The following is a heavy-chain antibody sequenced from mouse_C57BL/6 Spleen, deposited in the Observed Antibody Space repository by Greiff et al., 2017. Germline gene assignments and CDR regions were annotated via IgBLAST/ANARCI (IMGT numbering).Heavy chain of an antibody. V-gene: IGHV5-9-1*02. CDR2: ISSGGDYI. J-gene: IGHJ1*03. D-gene: IGHD2-5*01. CDR3: TRDDYSNYVYFDV. Sequence: EVKLVESGEGLVKPGGSLKLSCAASGFTFSSYAMSWVRQTPEKRLEWVAYISSGGDYIYYADTVKGRFTISRDNARNTLYLQMSSLKSEDTAMYYCTRDDYSNYVYFDVWGTGTTVTVSS. CDR1: GFTFSSYA.